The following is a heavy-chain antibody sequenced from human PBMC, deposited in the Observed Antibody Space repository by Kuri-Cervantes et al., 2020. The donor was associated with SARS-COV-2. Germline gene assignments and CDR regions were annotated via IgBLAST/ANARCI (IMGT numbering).Heavy chain of an antibody. CDR3: ARDGDVGTRRRFSGWTYYYYGMDV. CDR2: ISYDGTNK. V-gene: IGHV3-30*04. J-gene: IGHJ6*02. Sequence: GESLKISCAASGFRFSSYAMHWVRQAPGKGLEWVAVISYDGTNKYYGDSVRGRFTISRDNSKNTLHLQMNSLRTEDTAVYYCARDGDVGTRRRFSGWTYYYYGMDVWGQGTTVTVSS. CDR1: GFRFSSYA. D-gene: IGHD6-19*01.